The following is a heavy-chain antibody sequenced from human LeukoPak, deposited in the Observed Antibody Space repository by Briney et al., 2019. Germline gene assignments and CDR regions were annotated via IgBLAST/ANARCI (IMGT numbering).Heavy chain of an antibody. V-gene: IGHV4-61*02. CDR2: IYTSGST. J-gene: IGHJ3*02. CDR1: GGSISSGSYY. CDR3: ARVSSVYCSSTTCYLRAFDI. Sequence: SETLSLTCTVSGGSISSGSYYWSWIRQPAGKGLEWIGRIYTSGSTNYNPSLKSRVTISVDTSKNQFSLKLSSVTAADTAVYYCARVSSVYCSSTTCYLRAFDIWGQGTMVTVSS. D-gene: IGHD2-2*01.